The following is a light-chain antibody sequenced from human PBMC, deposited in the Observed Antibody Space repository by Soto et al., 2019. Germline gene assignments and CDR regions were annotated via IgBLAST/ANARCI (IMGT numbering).Light chain of an antibody. J-gene: IGKJ1*01. CDR3: QQYNNWPRT. Sequence: ENVLTQSPGTLSLSPGERATLSCRASQSVSSNYVAWYQQKPGQAPRLLVYGASGRATGIPDRFSGSGSGTEFTHAISSLQSEDFAVYYCQQYNNWPRTFGQGTKVDIK. CDR2: GAS. CDR1: QSVSSN. V-gene: IGKV3D-15*01.